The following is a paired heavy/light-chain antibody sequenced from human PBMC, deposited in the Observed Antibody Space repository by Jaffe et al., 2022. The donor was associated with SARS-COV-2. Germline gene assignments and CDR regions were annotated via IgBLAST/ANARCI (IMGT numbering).Light chain of an antibody. J-gene: IGKJ4*01. Sequence: DIQLTQSPSSLSASVGDRVTITCRASQTITTYLNWYQHKPGKAPGLLIYAASSLQSGVPSRFSGSGSGTDFTLTITSLQPEDFATYYCQQSYNSLLTFGGGTKVEIK. CDR1: QTITTY. CDR3: QQSYNSLLT. V-gene: IGKV1-39*01. CDR2: AAS.
Heavy chain of an antibody. CDR1: GFTFSSYA. D-gene: IGHD3-10*01. J-gene: IGHJ4*02. CDR3: AKLRFGSGSYIPSESYYFDY. V-gene: IGHV3-23*04. CDR2: ISVSGGST. Sequence: EVQLVESGGGLAQPGGSLRLSCAASGFTFSSYAMSWVRQTPGKGLEWVSLISVSGGSTYYADSVKGRFTISRDNSKSTLYLQMNSLRAEDTAVYYCAKLRFGSGSYIPSESYYFDYWGQGTLVTVSS.